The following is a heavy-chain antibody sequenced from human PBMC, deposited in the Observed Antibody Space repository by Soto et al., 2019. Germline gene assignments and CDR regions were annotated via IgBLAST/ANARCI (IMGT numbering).Heavy chain of an antibody. J-gene: IGHJ5*02. CDR3: ARDMGGGDSFDP. D-gene: IGHD2-21*02. CDR1: GGSISSYY. V-gene: IGHV4-59*12. CDR2: IYYSGST. Sequence: SETLSLTCSVSGGSISSYYWSWIRQPPGKGLEWIGYIYYSGSTNYNPSLKSRVTISVDMSKNQFSLKLSSVTAADTAVYYCARDMGGGDSFDPWGQGTLVTVS.